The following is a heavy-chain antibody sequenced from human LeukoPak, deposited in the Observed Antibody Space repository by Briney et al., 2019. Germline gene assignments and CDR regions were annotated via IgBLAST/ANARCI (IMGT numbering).Heavy chain of an antibody. V-gene: IGHV1-69*13. D-gene: IGHD4-23*01. Sequence: ASVKASCKASGGTFSSYAISWVRQAPGQGLEWMGGIIPIFGTANYAQKFQGRVTITADESTSTAYMELSSLRSEDTAVYYCARDQIDDYGGKDYYYYGMDVWGQETTVTVSS. CDR1: GGTFSSYA. CDR2: IIPIFGTA. CDR3: ARDQIDDYGGKDYYYYGMDV. J-gene: IGHJ6*02.